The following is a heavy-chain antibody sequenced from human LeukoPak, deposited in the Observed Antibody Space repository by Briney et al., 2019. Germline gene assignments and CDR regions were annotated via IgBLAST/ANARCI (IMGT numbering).Heavy chain of an antibody. D-gene: IGHD1-7*01. Sequence: SETLSLTCTVSGGSLNYYYWNWIRQPAGRGLEWIGRIYTTESTRYNPSLKSRVTMSLDTSKNQFSLKLTSMTAADTAVYYCARTRSNWNYELDSWGQGTPVTVSS. V-gene: IGHV4-4*07. CDR3: ARTRSNWNYELDS. CDR1: GGSLNYYY. J-gene: IGHJ5*01. CDR2: IYTTEST.